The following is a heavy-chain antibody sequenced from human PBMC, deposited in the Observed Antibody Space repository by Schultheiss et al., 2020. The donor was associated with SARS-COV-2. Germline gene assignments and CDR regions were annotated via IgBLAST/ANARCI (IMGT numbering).Heavy chain of an antibody. D-gene: IGHD1-26*01. J-gene: IGHJ4*02. CDR1: GFTFSSYS. Sequence: GGSLRLSCAASGFTFSSYSMSWVRQAPGKGLEWVSAISGSGGSTYYADSVKGRFTISRDNAKNSLYLQMNSLRAEDTAVYYCARVGGSYFFDYWGQGTLVTVSS. CDR2: ISGSGGST. CDR3: ARVGGSYFFDY. V-gene: IGHV3-23*01.